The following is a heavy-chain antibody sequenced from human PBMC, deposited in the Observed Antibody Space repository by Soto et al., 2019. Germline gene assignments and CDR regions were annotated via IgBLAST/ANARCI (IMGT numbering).Heavy chain of an antibody. CDR3: ANDPQQWLTIFDY. CDR2: ISGSGGTT. CDR1: GFTFSNYA. D-gene: IGHD6-19*01. V-gene: IGHV3-23*01. J-gene: IGHJ4*02. Sequence: EVQLLESGGGLVQPGESLRLSCVASGFTFSNYAMSWVRQARGKGLEWVSGISGSGGTTYYAGSGKGQFTISRDNSKNTLFLRMNSLSAGDTAVYYCANDPQQWLTIFDYWGRGALVTVSS.